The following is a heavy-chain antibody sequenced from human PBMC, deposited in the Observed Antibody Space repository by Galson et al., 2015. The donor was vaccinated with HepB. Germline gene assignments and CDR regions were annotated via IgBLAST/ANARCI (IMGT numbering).Heavy chain of an antibody. Sequence: SLRLSCAASGFNFGDYTMGWFRQAPGKGLEWVGFIRSKAYGGTTEYAASVKRRFTISRDNSKSIAYLQMNSLKTEDTAVYYCSRGDRAVAGTFRLRGVFDFWGQGTLVTVSS. CDR1: GFNFGDYT. CDR2: IRSKAYGGTT. CDR3: SRGDRAVAGTFRLRGVFDF. V-gene: IGHV3-49*03. J-gene: IGHJ4*01. D-gene: IGHD6-19*01.